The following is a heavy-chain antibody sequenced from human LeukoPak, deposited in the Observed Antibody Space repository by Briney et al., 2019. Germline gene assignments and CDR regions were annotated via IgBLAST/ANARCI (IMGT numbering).Heavy chain of an antibody. CDR2: INHSGST. J-gene: IGHJ5*02. V-gene: IGHV4-34*01. CDR1: GGSFSGYY. D-gene: IGHD3-9*01. Sequence: SETLSLTCAVYGGSFSGYYWSWIRQPPGKGLEWIGEINHSGSTNYNPSLKSRVTISVDTSKNQFSLKLSSVTAADTAVYYCARVVGRYFDWFSSGWFDPWGQGTQVTVSS. CDR3: ARVVGRYFDWFSSGWFDP.